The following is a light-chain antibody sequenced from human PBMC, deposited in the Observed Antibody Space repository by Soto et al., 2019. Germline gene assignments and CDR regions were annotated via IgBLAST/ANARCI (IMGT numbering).Light chain of an antibody. CDR2: AAS. Sequence: AIRMTQSPSSFSASTGDRVTITCRASQGISSYLAWYQQKPGKAPKLLIYAASTLQSGDPSRFSGSGSGTDFTLTSSCLQSEDFATYYCQQYYSYPYTCGQGTKLEIK. CDR1: QGISSY. CDR3: QQYYSYPYT. J-gene: IGKJ2*01. V-gene: IGKV1-8*01.